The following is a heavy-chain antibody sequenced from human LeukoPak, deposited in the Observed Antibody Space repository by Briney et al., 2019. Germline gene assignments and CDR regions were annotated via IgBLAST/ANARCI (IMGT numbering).Heavy chain of an antibody. CDR1: GDCVSSNRAS. CDR3: AGTLAVASKTAYFDS. D-gene: IGHD6-19*01. J-gene: IGHJ4*02. V-gene: IGHV6-1*01. CDR2: TYYRSKWVN. Sequence: SQTLSLTCAIAGDCVSSNRASWNWIRQSPSRCLEWLGRTYYRSKWVNDYEVSVKSRIDINPDTSKNQFSLQLNSVTPEDTALYYCAGTLAVASKTAYFDSWGQGTLVTVSS.